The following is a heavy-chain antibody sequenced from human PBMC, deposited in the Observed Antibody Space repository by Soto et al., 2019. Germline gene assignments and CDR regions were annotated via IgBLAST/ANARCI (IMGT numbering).Heavy chain of an antibody. CDR1: GFTFSSYN. J-gene: IGHJ4*02. D-gene: IGHD1-1*01. V-gene: IGHV3-21*01. CDR2: ISSSASSI. CDR3: TRDLTGSYYSDY. Sequence: GGSLRLSCVASGFTFSSYNMNWVRQAPGKGLEWISSISSSASSIYYADSVKGRFTISRDNAKNSLYLQMNSLRAEDTAVYYCTRDLTGSYYSDYWAQGTLVTVSS.